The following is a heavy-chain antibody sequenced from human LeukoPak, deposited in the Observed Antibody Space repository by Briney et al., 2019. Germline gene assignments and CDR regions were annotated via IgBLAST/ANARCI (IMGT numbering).Heavy chain of an antibody. J-gene: IGHJ4*02. Sequence: GSLRLSCAASGFTFINFAMSRGRPAPGKGRGGGPAISGSGGSTYYADSVKGRFTISRDNSKNTLYLQMNSLRAEDTAVYYCASHLGIGELSPFDYWGQGTLVTVSS. CDR3: ASHLGIGELSPFDY. D-gene: IGHD3-10*01. CDR2: ISGSGGST. V-gene: IGHV3-23*01. CDR1: GFTFINFA.